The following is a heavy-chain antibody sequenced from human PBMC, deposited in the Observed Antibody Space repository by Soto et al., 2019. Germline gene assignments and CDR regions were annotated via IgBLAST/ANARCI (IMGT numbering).Heavy chain of an antibody. J-gene: IGHJ4*02. V-gene: IGHV4-34*01. CDR3: AEPTSRWGGGDY. D-gene: IGHD3-16*01. Sequence: VQLQQWGAGLLKPSETLSLTCAVYGGSFSGYYWSWIRQPPGKGLAWIGEINHRGSTNSNPSLRSRGTIPVDTAKNHFSPKLGAVTAAETAGEFGAEPTSRWGGGDYWGQGTLVTVSS. CDR2: INHRGST. CDR1: GGSFSGYY.